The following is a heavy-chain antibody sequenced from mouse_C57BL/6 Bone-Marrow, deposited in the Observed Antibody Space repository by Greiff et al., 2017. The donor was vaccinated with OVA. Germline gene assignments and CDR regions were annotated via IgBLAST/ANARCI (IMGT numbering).Heavy chain of an antibody. CDR1: GYAFTNYL. CDR3: ARQGSGDWYFDV. Sequence: QVQLKESGAELVRPGTSVKVSCKASGYAFTNYLIEWVKQRPGQGLEWIGVINPGSGGTNYNEKFKGKATLTADKSSSTAYMQLSSLTSEDSAVYFCARQGSGDWYFDVWGTGTTVTVSS. D-gene: IGHD4-1*01. CDR2: INPGSGGT. V-gene: IGHV1-54*01. J-gene: IGHJ1*03.